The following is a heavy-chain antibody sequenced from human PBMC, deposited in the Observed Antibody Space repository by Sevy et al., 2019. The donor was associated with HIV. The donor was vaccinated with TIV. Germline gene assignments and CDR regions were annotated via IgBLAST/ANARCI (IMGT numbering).Heavy chain of an antibody. CDR3: ARVYSSAPHFDI. D-gene: IGHD6-19*01. CDR1: GGSFSAYY. V-gene: IGHV4-34*01. Sequence: SETLSLTCGVSGGSFSAYYWSWIRQPLGKGLEWIGEINRSGSTNYNPSLKSRVTISVDTSKKQFSLNLSSVTAADTAVYYCARVYSSAPHFDIWGQGTMVTVSS. CDR2: INRSGST. J-gene: IGHJ3*02.